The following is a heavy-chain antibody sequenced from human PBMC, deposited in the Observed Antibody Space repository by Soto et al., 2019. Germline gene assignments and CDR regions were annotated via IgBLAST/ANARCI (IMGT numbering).Heavy chain of an antibody. V-gene: IGHV3-15*01. CDR1: GFTFSNAW. D-gene: IGHD4-17*01. J-gene: IGHJ4*02. CDR2: IKSKTDGGTT. CDR3: TTDPGDYPFDY. Sequence: PGGSLRLSCAASGFTFSNAWMSWVRQVPGKGLEWVGRIKSKTDGGTTDYAAPVKGRFTISRDDSKNTLYLQMNSLKTEDTAVYYCTTDPGDYPFDYWGQGTLVTVSS.